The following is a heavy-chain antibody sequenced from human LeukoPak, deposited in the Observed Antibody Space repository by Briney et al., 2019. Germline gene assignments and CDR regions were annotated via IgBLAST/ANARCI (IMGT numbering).Heavy chain of an antibody. J-gene: IGHJ4*02. CDR2: IFYSGST. Sequence: SETLSLTCTVSGGSIRGYYWSWIRQPPGRTLEWIGYIFYSGSTNYNPSLKGRATILVDTSKNQFALKVTSVTAADTAVYYCARHGQTSMVPIDYWGQGTVVTVSS. D-gene: IGHD5-18*01. CDR1: GGSIRGYY. V-gene: IGHV4-59*08. CDR3: ARHGQTSMVPIDY.